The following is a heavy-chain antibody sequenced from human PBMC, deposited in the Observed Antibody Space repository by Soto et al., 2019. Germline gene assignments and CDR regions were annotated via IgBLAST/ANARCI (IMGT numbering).Heavy chain of an antibody. CDR3: TRSGSSPYYYGMDV. Sequence: EVQLVESGGGLVQPGGSLRLSCAASGFTFSSYWMHWVRQAPGKGLVWVSRINSDGSSTNYADSVKGRFTISRDNARNTLFLQMDTLRAEGTAVYYCTRSGSSPYYYGMDVWGQGTTVTVSS. CDR2: INSDGSST. J-gene: IGHJ6*02. D-gene: IGHD6-6*01. CDR1: GFTFSSYW. V-gene: IGHV3-74*01.